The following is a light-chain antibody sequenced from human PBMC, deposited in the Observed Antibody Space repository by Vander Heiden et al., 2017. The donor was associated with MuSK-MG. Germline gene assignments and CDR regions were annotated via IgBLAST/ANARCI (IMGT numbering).Light chain of an antibody. CDR3: QSYDSSLSGHVV. V-gene: IGLV1-40*01. J-gene: IGLJ2*01. Sequence: QSVLPQPPSVSAAPGQRVPISCTGSSSNIGAGYNVHWYQQLPGTAPKLLIYGNSNRPSGVPDRFSGSKSGTSASLAITGLQAEDEADYYCQSYDSSLSGHVVFGGGTKLTVL. CDR2: GNS. CDR1: SSNIGAGYN.